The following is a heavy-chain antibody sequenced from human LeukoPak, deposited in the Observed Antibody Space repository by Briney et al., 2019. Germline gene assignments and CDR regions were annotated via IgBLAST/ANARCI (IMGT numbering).Heavy chain of an antibody. V-gene: IGHV3-48*04. CDR2: ISSSSSSTI. J-gene: IGHJ6*03. CDR3: ARDSAPYYYYMDV. CDR1: GFTFSSYS. Sequence: GGSLRLSCAASGFTFSSYSMNWVRQAPGKGLEWVSYISSSSSSTIYYADSVKGRFTISRDNAKNSLYLQMNSLRAEDTAVYYCARDSAPYYYYMDVWGKGTTVTVSS. D-gene: IGHD1-26*01.